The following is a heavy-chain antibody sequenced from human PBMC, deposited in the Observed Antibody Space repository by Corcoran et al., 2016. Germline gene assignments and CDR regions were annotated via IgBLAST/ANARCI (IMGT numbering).Heavy chain of an antibody. J-gene: IGHJ4*02. CDR2: IKSKSDGGTT. CDR3: VASSGYYYEY. V-gene: IGHV3-15*07. CDR1: DFTFSHAW. D-gene: IGHD3-22*01. Sequence: EVQLVESGGGLVKPGGSLRLSCAASDFTFSHAWMNWVRQAPGKGLEWVGRIKSKSDGGTTDYTAPVKGRFTISRDDSKNTLYLQMNSLKTESTAVYYCVASSGYYYEYWGQGALVTVSS.